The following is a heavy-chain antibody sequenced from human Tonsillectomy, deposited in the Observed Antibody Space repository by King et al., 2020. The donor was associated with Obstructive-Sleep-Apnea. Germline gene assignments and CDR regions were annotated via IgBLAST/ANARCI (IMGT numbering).Heavy chain of an antibody. CDR2: ISSCRSTI. CDR1: GFTFSSYS. Sequence: VQLVESGGGLVQPGGSLRLSCAASGFTFSSYSMNWVRQAPGKGLEWVSYISSCRSTIYYVDSVKGRFTISRDNAKNSLYLQMNRLRAEDTAVYYCARDPMGGYYDSSGYLDYWGQGTLVTVSS. V-gene: IGHV3-48*04. J-gene: IGHJ4*02. D-gene: IGHD3-22*01. CDR3: ARDPMGGYYDSSGYLDY.